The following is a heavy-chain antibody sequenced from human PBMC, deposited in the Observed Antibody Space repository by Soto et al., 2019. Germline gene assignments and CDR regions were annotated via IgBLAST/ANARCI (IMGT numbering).Heavy chain of an antibody. V-gene: IGHV3-30*18. Sequence: GGSLRLSCVASGFTFNRYGIHWVRQAPGKGLEWVALISDDGSDKDYADSVKGRFTISRDNSKNTLYLQMNSLRPEDTAVYYCAKTLRFLESALDYYHAMDVWGQGTTVTVSS. CDR2: ISDDGSDK. D-gene: IGHD3-3*01. CDR3: AKTLRFLESALDYYHAMDV. J-gene: IGHJ6*02. CDR1: GFTFNRYG.